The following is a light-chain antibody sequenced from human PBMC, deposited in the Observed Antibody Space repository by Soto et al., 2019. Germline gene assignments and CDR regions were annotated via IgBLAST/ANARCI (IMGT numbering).Light chain of an antibody. CDR3: SSYRSSSTLDYV. J-gene: IGLJ1*01. CDR1: SSNIGSNY. V-gene: IGLV1-47*01. Sequence: QSVLTQPPSASGTPGQRVTISCSGSSSNIGSNYVYWYQQLPGTAPKLLIYRNNQRPSGVPDRFSGSKSGTSASLAISGLRSEDEADYYCSSYRSSSTLDYVFGTGTKVTVL. CDR2: RNN.